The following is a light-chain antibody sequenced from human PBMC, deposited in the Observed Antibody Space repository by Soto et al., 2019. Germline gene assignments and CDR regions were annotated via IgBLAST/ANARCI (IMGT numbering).Light chain of an antibody. V-gene: IGKV1-12*01. CDR2: TAS. J-gene: IGKJ5*01. Sequence: DIQMTQTPSSVTASVGDRVTITCRASQDIITWLAWYQQKPGKAPNLLIYTASNLQSGVPSRFSGSGSGTHFTLTISSLQPEDFATYYCQQANSFPITFGQGTRLEIK. CDR3: QQANSFPIT. CDR1: QDIITW.